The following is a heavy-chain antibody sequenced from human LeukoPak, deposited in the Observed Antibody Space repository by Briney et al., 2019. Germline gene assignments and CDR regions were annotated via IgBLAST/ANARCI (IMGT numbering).Heavy chain of an antibody. J-gene: IGHJ4*02. CDR2: VYYTGAS. CDR1: GGSFNGYY. D-gene: IGHD6-13*01. CDR3: ARVGAAAGPTWAFDY. V-gene: IGHV4-34*01. Sequence: SETLSLTCAVYGGSFNGYYWGWIRQPPGKGLEWIGSVYYTGASYYNPSLKSRVTISVDRSKNQFSLKLSSVTAADTAVYYCARVGAAAGPTWAFDYWGQGTLVTVSS.